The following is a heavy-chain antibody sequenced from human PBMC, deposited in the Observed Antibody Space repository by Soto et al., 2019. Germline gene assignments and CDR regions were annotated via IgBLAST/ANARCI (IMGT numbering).Heavy chain of an antibody. CDR1: GFTFSSYA. J-gene: IGHJ4*02. Sequence: EVQLLESGGGLVQPGGSLRLSCAASGFTFSSYAMSWVRQAPGKGLEWVSASSGSGGSTYYADSVKGRFTISRDNSKNTLYVQMNSLRAEDTDIYYFAKGWSGSSWLFDYWGQGTLVTVSS. CDR2: SSGSGGST. V-gene: IGHV3-23*01. D-gene: IGHD6-13*01. CDR3: AKGWSGSSWLFDY.